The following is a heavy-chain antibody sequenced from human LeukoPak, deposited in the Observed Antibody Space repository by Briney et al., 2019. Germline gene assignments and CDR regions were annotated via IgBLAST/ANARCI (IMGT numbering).Heavy chain of an antibody. Sequence: ASVKVSCKVSGYTLTQLSMHWVRQAPGQGLDWMGCISAYNGNTNYAQKLQGRVTMTTDTSTSTAYMELRSLRSDDTAVYYCARDITMMAIGNFDYWGQGTLVTVSS. V-gene: IGHV1-18*01. J-gene: IGHJ4*02. CDR3: ARDITMMAIGNFDY. CDR2: ISAYNGNT. CDR1: GYTLTQLS. D-gene: IGHD3-22*01.